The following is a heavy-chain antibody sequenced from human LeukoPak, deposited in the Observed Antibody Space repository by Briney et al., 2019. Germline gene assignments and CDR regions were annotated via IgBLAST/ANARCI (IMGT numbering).Heavy chain of an antibody. CDR2: ISSDGSNK. CDR3: AKVAYVFWSGYSTPYYFDY. D-gene: IGHD3-3*01. CDR1: EFTFSSYT. V-gene: IGHV3-30-3*01. Sequence: GGSLRLSCAASEFTFSSYTMYWVRQAPGKGLEWVADISSDGSNKYYADSVKGRFSISRDNSKNTLYLQMNSLRTEDTAVYYCAKVAYVFWSGYSTPYYFDYWGQGPLVTVSS. J-gene: IGHJ4*02.